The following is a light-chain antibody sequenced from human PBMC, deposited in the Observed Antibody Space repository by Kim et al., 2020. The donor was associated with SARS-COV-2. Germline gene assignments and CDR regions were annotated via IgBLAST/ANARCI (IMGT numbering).Light chain of an antibody. J-gene: IGKJ2*01. Sequence: EIVMTQSPATLSVSPGERATLSCRASETVYSYLAWYQQKPGQAPRLLIYGASTRSTGVPARFSGSGSGTEFTLTISSLQSEDFAVYFCQQYKNWPPYTFGQGTKLEF. CDR3: QQYKNWPPYT. CDR2: GAS. V-gene: IGKV3-15*01. CDR1: ETVYSY.